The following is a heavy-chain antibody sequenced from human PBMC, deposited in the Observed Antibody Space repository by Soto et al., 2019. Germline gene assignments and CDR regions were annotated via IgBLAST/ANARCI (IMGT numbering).Heavy chain of an antibody. J-gene: IGHJ4*02. CDR3: ASRHCSGGSSYNPGFGS. V-gene: IGHV4-39*01. Sequence: SSETLSLTFTVSGASLSSISYYWGWIRQPPGKGLEWVGSIFFTGNIYYNPSLKSRVTISVDTSRNQFSLMVYSVTAADTAVYYCASRHCSGGSSYNPGFGSWGKGALVTVSS. CDR1: GASLSSISYY. D-gene: IGHD2-15*01. CDR2: IFFTGNI.